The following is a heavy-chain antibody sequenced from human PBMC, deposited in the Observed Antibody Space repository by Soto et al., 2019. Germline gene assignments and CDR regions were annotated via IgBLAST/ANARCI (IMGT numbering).Heavy chain of an antibody. CDR3: ARDAGRITIFGVVKCPDV. Sequence: ASVKVSCKASGYTLTGYYMHWVRQAPGQGLEWMGWINPNSGGTNYAQKFQGWVTMTRDTSISTAYMELSRLRSDDTAVYYCARDAGRITIFGVVKCPDVWGQGTTVTVSS. CDR2: INPNSGGT. D-gene: IGHD3-3*01. V-gene: IGHV1-2*04. CDR1: GYTLTGYY. J-gene: IGHJ6*02.